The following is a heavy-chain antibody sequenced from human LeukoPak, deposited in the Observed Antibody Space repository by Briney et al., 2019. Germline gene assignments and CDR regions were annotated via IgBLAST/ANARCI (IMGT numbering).Heavy chain of an antibody. Sequence: ASVKVSCKASGYTFTDYYIHWVRQAPGQGPEWMGRINANSGGTNDAQKFQGRVTMTRDTSINTAHMELSRLRSDDTAVYYCARGPYYDFYMDVWGKGTTVTVYS. CDR2: INANSGGT. V-gene: IGHV1-2*02. D-gene: IGHD3/OR15-3a*01. J-gene: IGHJ6*03. CDR3: ARGPYYDFYMDV. CDR1: GYTFTDYY.